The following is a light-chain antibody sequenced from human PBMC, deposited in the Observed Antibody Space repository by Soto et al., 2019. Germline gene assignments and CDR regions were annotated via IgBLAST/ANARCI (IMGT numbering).Light chain of an antibody. CDR1: QSISSW. V-gene: IGKV1-5*03. J-gene: IGKJ1*01. Sequence: DSQMTQSPSTLSASVGDRVTITCRASQSISSWLAWYQQKPGKAPKILIYKASSLESGVPSRFSGSGSGTEFTLTISSLQSDEFATYYCQQYHTWWTFGQGTKVEI. CDR3: QQYHTWWT. CDR2: KAS.